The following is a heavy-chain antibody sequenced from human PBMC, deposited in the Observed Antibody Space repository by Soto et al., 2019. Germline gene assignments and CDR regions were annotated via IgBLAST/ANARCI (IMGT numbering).Heavy chain of an antibody. CDR2: IYYSGST. D-gene: IGHD6-13*01. J-gene: IGHJ4*02. CDR1: GGSISSSSYY. V-gene: IGHV4-39*01. Sequence: PSETLSLTSTVSGGSISSSSYYWGWIRQPPGKGLEWIGTIYYSGSTYYNPSLKSRVTISVDTSKNQFSLKLSSVTAADTAVYYCARRRSSSNWNYWGQGTLVTVSS. CDR3: ARRRSSSNWNY.